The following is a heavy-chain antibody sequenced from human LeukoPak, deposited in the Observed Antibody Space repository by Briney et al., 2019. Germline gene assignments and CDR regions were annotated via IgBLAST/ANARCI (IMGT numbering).Heavy chain of an antibody. J-gene: IGHJ4*02. V-gene: IGHV3-49*04. D-gene: IGHD2-2*01. CDR1: GFTFRDFA. CDR3: TRLPPEGRYCSGISCSAFDY. CDR2: ISSQTYGATA. Sequence: GGSLRLSCTTSGFTFRDFAVIWVRQAPGKGLEWISSISSQTYGATAEYGASVRGRFSISRDDSQSIAYLQMNSLKTEDTAVYYCTRLPPEGRYCSGISCSAFDYWGRGTLVTVSS.